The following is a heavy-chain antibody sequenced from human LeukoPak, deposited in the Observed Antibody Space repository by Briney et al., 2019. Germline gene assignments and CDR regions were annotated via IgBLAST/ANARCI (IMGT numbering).Heavy chain of an antibody. J-gene: IGHJ5*02. V-gene: IGHV1-8*01. D-gene: IGHD1-26*01. CDR3: AREWDFHPTLEFDP. Sequence: GASVKVSCKASGYTFTNHDINWVRQASGQGLEWMGWMNPKSGNTGYLQKFQGRVTMTRDTSISTAYMELSRLRSDDTAVYYCAREWDFHPTLEFDPWGQGTLVTVSS. CDR2: MNPKSGNT. CDR1: GYTFTNHD.